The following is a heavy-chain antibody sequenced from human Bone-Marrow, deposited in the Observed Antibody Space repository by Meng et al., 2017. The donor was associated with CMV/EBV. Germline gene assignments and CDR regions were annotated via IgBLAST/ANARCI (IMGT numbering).Heavy chain of an antibody. CDR2: ISSSGSTI. J-gene: IGHJ6*02. V-gene: IGHV3-48*03. Sequence: GESLKISCAASGFTFSSYEMNWVRQAPGKGLEWVSYISSSGSTIYYADSVKGRFTISRDNAKNSLYLQMDSLRAEDTAFYYCARRREAVWGYYYYYYGMDVWGQGTTVTVSS. D-gene: IGHD2-21*01. CDR3: ARRREAVWGYYYYYYGMDV. CDR1: GFTFSSYE.